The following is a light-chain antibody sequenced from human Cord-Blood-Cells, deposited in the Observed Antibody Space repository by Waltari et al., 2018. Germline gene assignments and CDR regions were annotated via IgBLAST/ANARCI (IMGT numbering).Light chain of an antibody. CDR1: QSISSY. V-gene: IGKV1-39*01. CDR3: QQSYSTPQT. J-gene: IGKJ4*01. Sequence: DIQITQSPSSLSACVCHRVTNTCRASQSISSYLNWYQQKPGKAPKLLIYAASSLQSGVPSRFSGSGSGTDFTLTISSLQPEDFATYYCQQSYSTPQTFGGGTKVEIK. CDR2: AAS.